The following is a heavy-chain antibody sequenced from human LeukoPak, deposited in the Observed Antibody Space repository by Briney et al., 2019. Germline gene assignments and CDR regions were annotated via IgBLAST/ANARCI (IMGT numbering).Heavy chain of an antibody. CDR3: ARDLRITIFGVVIPWAFDI. CDR1: GYTFGTHW. Sequence: GASVKISCKPSGYTFGTHWMHWVRQAPGQGLEWMGIINPSGGSTSYAQKFQGRVTMTREMSTSTVYMELTSLRSEDTAVYYCARDLRITIFGVVIPWAFDIWGQGTMVTVSS. CDR2: INPSGGST. D-gene: IGHD3-3*01. J-gene: IGHJ3*02. V-gene: IGHV1-46*01.